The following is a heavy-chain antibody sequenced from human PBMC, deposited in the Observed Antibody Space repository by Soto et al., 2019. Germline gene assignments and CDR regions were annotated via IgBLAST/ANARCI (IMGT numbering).Heavy chain of an antibody. V-gene: IGHV3-74*01. Sequence: EVQLVESGGGLVRPGGSLRLSCAASGFTFSYYWMHWVRQAPGKGLVWVSRIQSDGSSTTYADFVKGRFIISRDNARNRVDLQMNSVRVEDTAVYYCARGDRGAFDLWGQGTVVTVSS. CDR1: GFTFSYYW. D-gene: IGHD1-26*01. CDR2: IQSDGSST. CDR3: ARGDRGAFDL. J-gene: IGHJ3*01.